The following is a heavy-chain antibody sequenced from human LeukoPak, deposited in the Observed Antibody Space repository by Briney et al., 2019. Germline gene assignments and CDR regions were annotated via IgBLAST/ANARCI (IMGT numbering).Heavy chain of an antibody. V-gene: IGHV4-39*07. J-gene: IGHJ3*02. CDR2: IYDSGST. Sequence: SETLSLTCTVSGGSIRSSYYYWGWIRQPPGKGLEWIGSIYDSGSTNYNPSLKSRVTISVDTSKNQFSLKLSSVTAADTAVYYCARDIVGARDDAFDIWGQGTMVTVSS. CDR1: GGSIRSSYYY. CDR3: ARDIVGARDDAFDI. D-gene: IGHD1-26*01.